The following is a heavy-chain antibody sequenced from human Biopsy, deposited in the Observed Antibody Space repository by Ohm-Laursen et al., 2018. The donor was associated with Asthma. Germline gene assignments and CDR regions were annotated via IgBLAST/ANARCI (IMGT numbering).Heavy chain of an antibody. CDR3: AKGGTYTTDRYAY. Sequence: SLRLSCAASGFTFSNHAMSWVRQAPGKGLEWVSSITGSGGFTYYADSVKGRFTISRDNSKNTLYLQMSSLRADDTAVYYCAKGGTYTTDRYAYWGQGSLVTVSS. V-gene: IGHV3-23*01. J-gene: IGHJ4*02. D-gene: IGHD1-26*01. CDR1: GFTFSNHA. CDR2: ITGSGGFT.